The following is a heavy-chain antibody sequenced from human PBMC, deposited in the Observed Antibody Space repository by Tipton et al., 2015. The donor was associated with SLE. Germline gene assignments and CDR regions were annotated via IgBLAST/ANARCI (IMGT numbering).Heavy chain of an antibody. CDR3: ARVSRVQWGLNY. CDR1: GGSISSSSYY. J-gene: IGHJ4*02. Sequence: TLSLTCTVSGGSISSSSYYWGWIRQPPGKGLEWIGYIYYSGSTNYNPSLKSRVTISVDTSKNQFSLKLSSVTAADTAVYYCARVSRVQWGLNYWGQGTLVTVSS. D-gene: IGHD1-26*01. CDR2: IYYSGST. V-gene: IGHV4-61*05.